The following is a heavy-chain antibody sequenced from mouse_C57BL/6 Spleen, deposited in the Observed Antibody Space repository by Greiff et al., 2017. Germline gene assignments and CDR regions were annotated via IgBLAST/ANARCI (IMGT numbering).Heavy chain of an antibody. CDR3: VRGLNRYSNYDYYAMDY. D-gene: IGHD2-5*01. J-gene: IGHJ4*01. CDR2: IDPSDSYT. V-gene: IGHV1-50*01. Sequence: QVQLQQSGAELVKPGASVKLSCKASGYTFTSYWMQWVKQRPGQGLEWIGEIDPSDSYTNYNQKFKGKATLTVDTSSSTAYMQLSSLTSEDSAVYYCVRGLNRYSNYDYYAMDYWGQGTSVTVSS. CDR1: GYTFTSYW.